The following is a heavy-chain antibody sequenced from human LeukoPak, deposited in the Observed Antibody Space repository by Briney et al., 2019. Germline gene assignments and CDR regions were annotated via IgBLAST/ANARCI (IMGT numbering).Heavy chain of an antibody. D-gene: IGHD6-13*01. CDR1: GYTFTSYG. J-gene: IGHJ2*01. V-gene: IGHV1-18*01. Sequence: ASVKVSCKASGYTFTSYGISWVRQAPGQGLEWMGWISAYNGNTNYAQKLQGRVTMTTDTSTSTAYMELRSLRSDDTAVYYCARQILQGAADGPHWYFDLWGRGTLVTVSS. CDR2: ISAYNGNT. CDR3: ARQILQGAADGPHWYFDL.